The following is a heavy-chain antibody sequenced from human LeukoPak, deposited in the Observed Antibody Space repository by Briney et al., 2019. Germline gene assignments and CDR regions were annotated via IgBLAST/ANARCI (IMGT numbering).Heavy chain of an antibody. Sequence: GASVKVSCKASGCIFSDYYIHWVRQAPGEGLEWVGWVFPRSGDTYYSQRFHGRVAMTTDTSINTAYMELSRLKSDDTGVFFCARPARDLVSAAPFPFWGQGTLVTVSS. CDR2: VFPRSGDT. V-gene: IGHV1-2*02. D-gene: IGHD5/OR15-5a*01. CDR1: GCIFSDYY. J-gene: IGHJ1*01. CDR3: ARPARDLVSAAPFPF.